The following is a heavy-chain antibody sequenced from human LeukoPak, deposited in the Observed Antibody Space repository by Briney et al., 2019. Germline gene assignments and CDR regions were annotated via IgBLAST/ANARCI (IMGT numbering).Heavy chain of an antibody. CDR2: ISGSGGNT. D-gene: IGHD2/OR15-2a*01. CDR3: VKDLRSDFMGVLSRYLSY. V-gene: IGHV3-23*01. J-gene: IGHJ4*02. Sequence: GGSLRLSCAASGFTFSSYAMSWVRQAPGKGLEWVSAISGSGGNTYYADSVKGRFTISRDNSKSTLYLQMSSLRAEDTAVYLCVKDLRSDFMGVLSRYLSYWGQGTLVTVSS. CDR1: GFTFSSYA.